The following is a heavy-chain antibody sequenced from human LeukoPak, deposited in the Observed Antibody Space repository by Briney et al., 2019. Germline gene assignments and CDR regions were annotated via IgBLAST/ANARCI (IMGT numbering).Heavy chain of an antibody. CDR2: IIPIFGTA. CDR3: ARGRDYGPINDY. Sequence: SVKVSCKASGGTFISYAISWVRQAPGQGLEWMGGIIPIFGTANYAQKFQGRVTITADESTSTAYMELSSLRSEDTAVYYCARGRDYGPINDYWGQGTLVTVSS. D-gene: IGHD4-17*01. J-gene: IGHJ4*02. CDR1: GGTFISYA. V-gene: IGHV1-69*13.